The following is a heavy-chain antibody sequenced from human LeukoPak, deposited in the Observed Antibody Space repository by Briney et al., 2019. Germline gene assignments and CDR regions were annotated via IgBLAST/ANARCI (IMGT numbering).Heavy chain of an antibody. V-gene: IGHV3-33*06. Sequence: GGSLRLSCAASGFTFSSYGMHWVRQAPGKGLEWVAIIWYDGSNKYYADSVKGRFTISRDNSKSTLYLQMNSLRAEDTAVYYCAKGRTVTTFLDYWGQGTLVTVSS. D-gene: IGHD4-17*01. CDR2: IWYDGSNK. CDR1: GFTFSSYG. J-gene: IGHJ4*02. CDR3: AKGRTVTTFLDY.